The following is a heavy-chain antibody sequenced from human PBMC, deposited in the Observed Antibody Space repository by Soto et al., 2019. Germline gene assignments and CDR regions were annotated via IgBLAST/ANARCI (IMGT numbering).Heavy chain of an antibody. J-gene: IGHJ5*02. CDR2: INHSGST. CDR3: ARVRSMITFGGTTPEGNWLDP. Sequence: SETLSLTCAVYGGSFSGYYWSWIRQPPGKGLEWIGEINHSGSTNYNPSLKSRVTISVDTSKNQFSLKLSSVTAADTAVYYCARVRSMITFGGTTPEGNWLDPWGQGTLVTVSS. CDR1: GGSFSGYY. D-gene: IGHD3-16*01. V-gene: IGHV4-34*01.